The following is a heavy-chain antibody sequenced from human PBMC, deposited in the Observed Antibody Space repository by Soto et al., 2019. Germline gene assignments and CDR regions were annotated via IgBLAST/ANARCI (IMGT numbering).Heavy chain of an antibody. J-gene: IGHJ5*02. CDR3: ALRGVEVTGITWFDP. CDR1: GFSLSTRGVG. V-gene: IGHV2-5*02. Sequence: QITLKESGPTLVKPTQTLTLTCTFSGFSLSTRGVGVGWIRQPPGKALEWLALIYWDDDKRYSPSLKRRLTITKDTSKNQVVLTMTNVDPVDTATYYCALRGVEVTGITWFDPWGQGTLVTVSS. CDR2: IYWDDDK. D-gene: IGHD6-19*01.